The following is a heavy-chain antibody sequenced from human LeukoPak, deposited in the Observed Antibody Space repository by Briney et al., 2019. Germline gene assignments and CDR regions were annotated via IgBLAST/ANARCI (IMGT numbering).Heavy chain of an antibody. Sequence: GASVKVSCKASGYTFIGYYMHWVRQAPGQGLEWMGCINPNSGDTNYSHKFQGRVTMTRDTSFSTAYMELSRLRSDDTALYYCARGLTDWGTYQVPDYWGQGTLVTVSS. CDR1: GYTFIGYY. CDR2: INPNSGDT. CDR3: ARGLTDWGTYQVPDY. V-gene: IGHV1-2*07. J-gene: IGHJ4*02. D-gene: IGHD3-16*02.